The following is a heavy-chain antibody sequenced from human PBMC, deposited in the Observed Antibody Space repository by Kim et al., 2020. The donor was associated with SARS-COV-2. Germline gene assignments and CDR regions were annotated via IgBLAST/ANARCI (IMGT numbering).Heavy chain of an antibody. CDR2: INSDGRTT. CDR1: GFTLSGYW. D-gene: IGHD6-19*01. V-gene: IGHV3-74*01. Sequence: GGSLRLSCAASGFTLSGYWMHWVRQAQGKGLVWVSRINSDGRTTSYADSVKGRFTISRDNAKNTLYLQMNSLRAEDTAVYYCARRQYSSGWYYFDYWGQG. J-gene: IGHJ4*02. CDR3: ARRQYSSGWYYFDY.